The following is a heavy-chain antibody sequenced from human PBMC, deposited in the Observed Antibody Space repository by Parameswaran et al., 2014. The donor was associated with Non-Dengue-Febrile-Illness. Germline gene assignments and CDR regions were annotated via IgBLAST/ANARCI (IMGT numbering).Heavy chain of an antibody. D-gene: IGHD3-22*01. J-gene: IGHJ4*02. CDR1: AISSA. CDR2: IYYSGST. V-gene: IGHV4-59*01. Sequence: AISSARWIRQPPGKGLEWIGYIYYSGSTNYNPSLKSRVTISVDTSKNQFSLKLSSVTAADTAVYYCARGAYDSSGYYPDYWGQGTLVTVSS. CDR3: ARGAYDSSGYYPDY.